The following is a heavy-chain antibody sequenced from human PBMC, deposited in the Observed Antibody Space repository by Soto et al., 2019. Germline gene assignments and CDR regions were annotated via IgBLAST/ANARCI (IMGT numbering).Heavy chain of an antibody. CDR2: IYPGDSDT. CDR3: ARLVVPHSSGWGWFDP. D-gene: IGHD6-19*01. CDR1: GDGFASYW. J-gene: IGHJ5*02. Sequence: ESLKVSFKGSGDGFASYWIGWVRQMPGKGLEWMGIIYPGDSDTRYSPSFQGQVTISADKSISTAYLQWSSLKASDTAMYYCARLVVPHSSGWGWFDPWGQGTLVTVSS. V-gene: IGHV5-51*01.